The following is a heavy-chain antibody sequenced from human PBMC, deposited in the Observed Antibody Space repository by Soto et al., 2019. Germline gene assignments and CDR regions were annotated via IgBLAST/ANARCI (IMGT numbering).Heavy chain of an antibody. CDR2: IKQDGSEK. D-gene: IGHD3-22*01. Sequence: PGGSLRLFCAASGFTFSSYWMSWVRQAPGKGLEWVANIKQDGSEKYYVDSVKGRFTISRDNAKNSLYLQMNSLRAEDTAVYYCARDKPYYYDSSGYPFGYWGQGTLVTVSS. CDR1: GFTFSSYW. J-gene: IGHJ4*02. CDR3: ARDKPYYYDSSGYPFGY. V-gene: IGHV3-7*03.